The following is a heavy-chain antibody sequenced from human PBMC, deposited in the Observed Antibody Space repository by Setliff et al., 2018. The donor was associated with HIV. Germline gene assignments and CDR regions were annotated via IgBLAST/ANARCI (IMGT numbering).Heavy chain of an antibody. CDR2: INPGGGNT. V-gene: IGHV1-46*01. CDR1: GYYPSIDY. D-gene: IGHD2-15*01. J-gene: IGHJ4*02. Sequence: VASVKVSCKTFGYYPSIDYMHWVRQAPGQGLEWMGIINPGGGNTRYAQRFQGRVSMTRDTSTSTVYMEVNSLRSEDTAVYYCAREAHGGNPWGDYWGQGTLVTVSS. CDR3: AREAHGGNPWGDY.